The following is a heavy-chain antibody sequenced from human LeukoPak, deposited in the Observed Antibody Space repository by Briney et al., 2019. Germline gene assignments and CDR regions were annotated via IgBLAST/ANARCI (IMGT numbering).Heavy chain of an antibody. CDR3: TTEGYSSGWWAAFDI. J-gene: IGHJ3*02. Sequence: PGGSLRLSCEASGFTFSNAWMSWVRQAPGKGLEGVGRIKSRTDGGTTDYAAPVKGRFTISGDDSKNTLFLQMKSLKTEDTAVYYCTTEGYSSGWWAAFDIWGQGTMVTVSS. CDR2: IKSRTDGGTT. V-gene: IGHV3-15*01. CDR1: GFTFSNAW. D-gene: IGHD6-19*01.